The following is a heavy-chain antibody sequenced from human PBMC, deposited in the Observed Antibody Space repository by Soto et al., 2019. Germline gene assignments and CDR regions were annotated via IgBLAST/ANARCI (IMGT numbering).Heavy chain of an antibody. CDR2: IIPIFGTA. V-gene: IGHV1-69*13. CDR1: GGTFSSYA. J-gene: IGHJ4*02. CDR3: ARVPDDFGNYFDY. D-gene: IGHD3-10*01. Sequence: SVTVSCKVSGGTFSSYAISWVRQAPGQGLEWMGGIIPIFGTANYAQKFQGRVTITADESTSTAYMELSSLRSEDTAVYYCARVPDDFGNYFDYWGQGTLVTVSS.